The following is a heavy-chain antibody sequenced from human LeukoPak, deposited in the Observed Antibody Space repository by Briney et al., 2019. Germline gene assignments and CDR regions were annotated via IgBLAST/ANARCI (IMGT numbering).Heavy chain of an antibody. CDR2: TNPNSGGT. V-gene: IGHV1-2*02. Sequence: ASVKVSCKSSVYTFTGYYMHWVRQAPGQGLEWMGWTNPNSGGTNYAQKFQGRVTMTRDTSISTAYMELSRLRSDDTAVYYCARGIVGATTGDWGQGTLVTVSS. CDR1: VYTFTGYY. D-gene: IGHD1-26*01. CDR3: ARGIVGATTGD. J-gene: IGHJ4*02.